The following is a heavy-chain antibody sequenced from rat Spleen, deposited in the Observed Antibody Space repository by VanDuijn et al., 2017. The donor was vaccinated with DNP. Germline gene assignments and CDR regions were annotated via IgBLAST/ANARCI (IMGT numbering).Heavy chain of an antibody. V-gene: IGHV2-47*01. CDR3: ARGRGTNYAMDA. Sequence: QVQLKESGPGLVQPSQTLSLTCTVSGLSLTSNSVSWIRQPPGKGLEWMGVISSGGSTFYNPALTSRLSISRDTSKSQVFLKMNSLQTEDTAMYFCARGRGTNYAMDAWGQGTSVTVSS. D-gene: IGHD4-3*01. CDR2: ISSGGST. CDR1: GLSLTSNS. J-gene: IGHJ4*01.